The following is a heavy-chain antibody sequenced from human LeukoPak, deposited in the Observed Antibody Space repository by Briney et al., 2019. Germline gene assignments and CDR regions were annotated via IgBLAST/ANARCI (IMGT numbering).Heavy chain of an antibody. CDR2: IYSGDST. D-gene: IGHD3-10*01. CDR1: GFTVSSNH. V-gene: IGHV3-53*01. CDR3: ARDLIRGRGMDV. J-gene: IGHJ6*02. Sequence: AGRSLRLSCAASGFTVSSNHMSWVRQAPGKGLEWVSVIYSGDSTYHAESVKGRFTISRDNAENTLYLQMNSLRAEDTAVYYCARDLIRGRGMDVWGQETTVIVSS.